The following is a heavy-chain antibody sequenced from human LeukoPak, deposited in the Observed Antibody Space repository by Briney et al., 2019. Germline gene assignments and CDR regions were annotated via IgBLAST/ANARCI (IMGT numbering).Heavy chain of an antibody. D-gene: IGHD3-16*01. CDR1: GFIFSDYY. CDR2: INPDGGEK. CDR3: ARGGGLDV. V-gene: IGHV3-7*03. J-gene: IGHJ6*02. Sequence: GGSLRLSCAASGFIFSDYYMSWIRQAPGKGLEWVATINPDGGEKYYVDSVKGRFTISRDNTKNSLSLEMNSLRAEDTAVYFCARGGGLDVWGQGATVTVSS.